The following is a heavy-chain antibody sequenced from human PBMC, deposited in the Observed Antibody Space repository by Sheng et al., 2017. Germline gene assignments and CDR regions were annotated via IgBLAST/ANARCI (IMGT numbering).Heavy chain of an antibody. CDR3: ARDPLGPY. CDR1: GFTFSSYA. J-gene: IGHJ4*02. D-gene: IGHD3-10*01. Sequence: QVQLVESGGGVVQPGRSLRLSCTASGFTFSSYAMHWVRQAPGKGLEWVAVISYDGSNKYYADSVKGRFTISRDNSKNTLYLQMNSLRAEDTAVYYCARDPLGPYWGQGT. V-gene: IGHV3-30*01. CDR2: ISYDGSNK.